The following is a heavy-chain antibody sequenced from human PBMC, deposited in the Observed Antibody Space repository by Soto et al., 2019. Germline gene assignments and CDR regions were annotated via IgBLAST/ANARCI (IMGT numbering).Heavy chain of an antibody. D-gene: IGHD3-16*01. CDR2: IYHSGST. Sequence: QVQLQESGPGLVKPSGTLSLSCAVSGGSISSSHWWTWVRQPPGKGLEWIGEIYHSGSTNYNPSPXGRVPVSVDTSRNQCSRNLSSVTAADTAVYYCASSGGGEDYWGQGILVTVSS. CDR1: GGSISSSHW. V-gene: IGHV4-4*02. J-gene: IGHJ4*02. CDR3: ASSGGGEDY.